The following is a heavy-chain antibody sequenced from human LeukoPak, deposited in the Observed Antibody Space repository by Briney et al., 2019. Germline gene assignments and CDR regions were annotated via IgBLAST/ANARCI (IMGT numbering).Heavy chain of an antibody. CDR2: ISSSSSYI. CDR3: ARDDRGGNPGY. D-gene: IGHD4-23*01. V-gene: IGHV3-21*01. CDR1: GFTFSSYS. J-gene: IGHJ4*02. Sequence: GGSLRLSCAASGFTFSSYSMNWVRQDPGKGLEWVSSISSSSSYIYYADSVKGRFTISRDNAKNSLYLQMNSLRAEDTAVYYCARDDRGGNPGYWGQGTLVTVSS.